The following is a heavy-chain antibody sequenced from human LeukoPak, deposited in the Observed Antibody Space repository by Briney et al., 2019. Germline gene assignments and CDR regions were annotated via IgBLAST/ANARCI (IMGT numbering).Heavy chain of an antibody. V-gene: IGHV3-21*01. CDR3: ASLACSGGSCYTYPDY. CDR1: GFTFSSYW. D-gene: IGHD2-15*01. J-gene: IGHJ4*02. CDR2: ISSSSSYI. Sequence: PGGSLRLSCAVSGFTFSSYWMTWVRQAPGKGLEWVSSISSSSSYIYYADSVKGRFTISRDNAKNSLYLQMNSLRAEDTAVYYCASLACSGGSCYTYPDYWGQGTLVTVSS.